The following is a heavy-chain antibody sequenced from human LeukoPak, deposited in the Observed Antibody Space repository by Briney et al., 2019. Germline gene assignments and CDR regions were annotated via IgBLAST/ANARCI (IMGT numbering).Heavy chain of an antibody. CDR3: ARGYQLPRQYYFDY. Sequence: SETLSLTCAVYGGSFSGYYWSWIRQPPGKGLEWIGEINHSGSTNYNPSLKSRVTISVDTSKNQLSLKLSSVTAADTAVYYCARGYQLPRQYYFDYWGQGTLVTVSS. V-gene: IGHV4-34*01. J-gene: IGHJ4*02. CDR2: INHSGST. CDR1: GGSFSGYY. D-gene: IGHD2-2*01.